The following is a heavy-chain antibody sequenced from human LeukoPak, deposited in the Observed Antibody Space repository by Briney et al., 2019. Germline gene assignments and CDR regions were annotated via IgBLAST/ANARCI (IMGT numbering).Heavy chain of an antibody. J-gene: IGHJ4*02. V-gene: IGHV4-59*01. D-gene: IGHD4-23*01. CDR2: IYYSGST. CDR1: GGSISNYY. CDR3: ANYGGNSMAY. Sequence: SETLSLTCTVSGGSISNYYWSLIRQPPGKGLEWIGYIYYSGSTNYNPSLKSRVTISVDTSKNQFSLKLSSVTAADTAVYYCANYGGNSMAYWGQGTLVTVSS.